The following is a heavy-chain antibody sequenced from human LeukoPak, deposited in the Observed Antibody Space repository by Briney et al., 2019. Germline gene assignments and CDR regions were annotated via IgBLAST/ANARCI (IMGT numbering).Heavy chain of an antibody. Sequence: PSETLSLTCTVSGGSISSSNYYWSWIRQPPGKGLEWIGYIYYSGSTYYNPSLKSRVTISVDTSKNQFSLKLSSVTAADTAVYYCASSMVRGVIISGAKGGGYWGQGTLVTVSS. CDR3: ASSMVRGVIISGAKGGGY. CDR1: GGSISSSNYY. J-gene: IGHJ4*02. CDR2: IYYSGST. V-gene: IGHV4-30-4*01. D-gene: IGHD3-10*01.